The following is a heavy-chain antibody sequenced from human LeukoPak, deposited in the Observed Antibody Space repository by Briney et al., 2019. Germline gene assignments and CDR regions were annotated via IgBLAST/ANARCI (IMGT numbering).Heavy chain of an antibody. J-gene: IGHJ4*02. CDR1: GGSISSSSYY. CDR3: ARLDRPPYDYGDRVRDY. V-gene: IGHV4-39*01. D-gene: IGHD4-17*01. CDR2: IYYSGST. Sequence: PSETLSLTCTVSGGSISSSSYYWGWLRQPPGKGLEWIGSIYYSGSTYYNPSLKSRVTISVDTSKNQFSLKLSSVTAADTAVYYCARLDRPPYDYGDRVRDYWGQGTLVTVSS.